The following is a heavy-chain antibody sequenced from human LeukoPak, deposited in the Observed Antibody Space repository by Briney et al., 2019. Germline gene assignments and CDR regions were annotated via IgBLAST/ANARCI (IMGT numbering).Heavy chain of an antibody. J-gene: IGHJ6*03. D-gene: IGHD5-24*01. CDR2: INHSGST. CDR3: ARGLREIATLRPPYYMDV. Sequence: SETLSLTCAVYGGSFSGYYWSWIRQPPGKGLEWIGEINHSGSTNYNPSLKSRVTISVDTSKNQFSLKLSSVTAADTAVYYCARGLREIATLRPPYYMDVWGKGTTVTVSS. CDR1: GGSFSGYY. V-gene: IGHV4-34*01.